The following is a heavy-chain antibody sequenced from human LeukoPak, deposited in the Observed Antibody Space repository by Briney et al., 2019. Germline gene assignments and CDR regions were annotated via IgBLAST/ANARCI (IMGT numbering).Heavy chain of an antibody. Sequence: PSENLSLTCTVSGGSISSYYWSWIRQPPGKGLEWVSAISGSGGSTYYADSVKGRFTISRDNSKNTLYLQMNSLRADDTAVYYCARDPYSGSYGDYYYYFMDIWGKGTTVTISS. J-gene: IGHJ6*03. CDR2: ISGSGGST. CDR1: GGSISSYY. CDR3: ARDPYSGSYGDYYYYFMDI. V-gene: IGHV3-23*01. D-gene: IGHD1-26*01.